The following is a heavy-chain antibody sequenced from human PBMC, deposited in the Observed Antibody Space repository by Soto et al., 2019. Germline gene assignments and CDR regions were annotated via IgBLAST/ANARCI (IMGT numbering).Heavy chain of an antibody. V-gene: IGHV4-59*01. CDR2: IYYSGST. Sequence: PSETLSLTCTVSGGSISSYYWSWIRQPPGKGLEWIGYIYYSGSTNYNPSLKSRVTISVDTSKNQFSLKLSSVTAADTAVYYCARDTGGYDLGGNYYYGMDVWGQGTTVTV. CDR3: ARDTGGYDLGGNYYYGMDV. D-gene: IGHD5-12*01. CDR1: GGSISSYY. J-gene: IGHJ6*02.